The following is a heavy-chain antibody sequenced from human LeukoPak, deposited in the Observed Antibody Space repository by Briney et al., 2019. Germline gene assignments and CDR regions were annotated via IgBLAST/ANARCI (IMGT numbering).Heavy chain of an antibody. D-gene: IGHD3-3*01. CDR2: ISGSGGST. CDR3: ARARSGYLLYYFDY. CDR1: GFTFSSYA. J-gene: IGHJ4*02. Sequence: GGSLRLSCAASGFTFSSYAMSWVRQAPGKGLEWVSAISGSGGSTYYADSVKGRFTISRDNSKNTLYLQMNSLRAEDTAVYYCARARSGYLLYYFDYWGQGTLVTVSS. V-gene: IGHV3-23*01.